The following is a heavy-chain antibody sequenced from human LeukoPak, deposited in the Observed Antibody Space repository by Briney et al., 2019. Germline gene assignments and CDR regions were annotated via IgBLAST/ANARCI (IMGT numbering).Heavy chain of an antibody. D-gene: IGHD3-3*01. CDR3: ARGPKYYDFWSGYQDNWFDP. V-gene: IGHV4-4*07. Sequence: SETLSLTXTVSGGSIGSYYWSWIRQAAGKGLEWIGRIYTSGSTNYNPSLKSRVTMSVDTSKNQFSLKLSSVTAADTAVYYCARGPKYYDFWSGYQDNWFDPWGQGTLVTVSS. J-gene: IGHJ5*02. CDR2: IYTSGST. CDR1: GGSIGSYY.